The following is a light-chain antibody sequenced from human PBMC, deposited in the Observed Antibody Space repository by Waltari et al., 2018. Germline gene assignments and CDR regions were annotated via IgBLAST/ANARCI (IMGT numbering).Light chain of an antibody. CDR1: QSVSSNY. V-gene: IGKV3-20*01. CDR3: QQYNTWPPWT. J-gene: IGKJ1*01. Sequence: EIVLTQSPGTLSLSPGERATLSCRASQSVSSNYLAWYQQKPGQAPRLLIYGATSRAPGIPDRFSGSGSGTDFTLTISRLESEDLAVYYCQQYNTWPPWTFGQGTKVEF. CDR2: GAT.